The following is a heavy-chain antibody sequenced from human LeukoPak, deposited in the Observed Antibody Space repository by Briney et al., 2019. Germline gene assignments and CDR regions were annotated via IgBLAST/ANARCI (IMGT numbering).Heavy chain of an antibody. CDR2: IYTGGST. Sequence: GGSLRLSCAVSGLTVSSNYMSWVRQAPGKGLEWVSVIYTGGSTYYLDSVKGRFIISRDTSKNTLYLQMNSLRAADKAVYYCVTGIAAADSRGAFDSWGQGTLVTVSS. CDR3: VTGIAAADSRGAFDS. V-gene: IGHV3-66*01. D-gene: IGHD6-13*01. CDR1: GLTVSSNY. J-gene: IGHJ4*02.